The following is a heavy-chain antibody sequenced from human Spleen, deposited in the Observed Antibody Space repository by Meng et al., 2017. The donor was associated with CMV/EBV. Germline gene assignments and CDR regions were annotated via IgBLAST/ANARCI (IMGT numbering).Heavy chain of an antibody. CDR1: GFIFSSYA. Sequence: LSLSCSASGFIFSSYAMSWVRQAPGKGLEWVSLINSDSSRTHYADSVKGRFTISRDNSENTVYLQMNNLRAEDTAVYYCAKGPNWFDPWGQGALVTVSS. CDR2: INSDSSRT. J-gene: IGHJ5*02. CDR3: AKGPNWFDP. V-gene: IGHV3-23*03.